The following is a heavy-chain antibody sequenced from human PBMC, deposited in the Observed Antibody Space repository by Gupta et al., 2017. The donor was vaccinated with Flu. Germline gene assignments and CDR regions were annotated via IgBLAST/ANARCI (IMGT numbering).Heavy chain of an antibody. CDR2: ISSSSSYI. CDR1: GFTFSSYS. Sequence: EVQLVESGGGLVKPGGSLRLSCAASGFTFSSYSMNWVRQAPGKGLEWVSSISSSSSYIYDADSVKGRFNISREKAKKSMYRQMNSLRAEDTAVYYCAEGGGLVGAFDIWGQGTMVTVSS. V-gene: IGHV3-21*01. J-gene: IGHJ3*02. D-gene: IGHD1-26*01. CDR3: AEGGGLVGAFDI.